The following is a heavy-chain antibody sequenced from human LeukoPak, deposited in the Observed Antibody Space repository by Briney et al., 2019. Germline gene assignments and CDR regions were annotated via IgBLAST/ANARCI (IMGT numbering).Heavy chain of an antibody. CDR3: ATTKGITTMTSIDY. CDR2: IGAGGST. D-gene: IGHD3-22*01. V-gene: IGHV3-23*01. Sequence: GGSLRLSCTASGFSFSSYAMNCVRHAPGKGLEWVSGIGAGGSTYYADSVKGRFTISRDNSQTTFYPQMNSLRAEDTAVYYCATTKGITTMTSIDYWGQGTLVTVSS. J-gene: IGHJ4*02. CDR1: GFSFSSYA.